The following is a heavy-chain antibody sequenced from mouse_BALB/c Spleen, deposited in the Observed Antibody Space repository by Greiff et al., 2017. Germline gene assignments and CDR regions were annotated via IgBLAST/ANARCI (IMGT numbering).Heavy chain of an antibody. CDR2: ISSGGSYT. CDR1: GFTFSSFG. J-gene: IGHJ2*01. Sequence: EVMLVESGGGLVQPGGSRKLSCAASGFTFSSFGMHWVRQAPEKGLEWVAYISSGGSYTYYPDSVKGRFTISRDNAKNTLYLQMSSLKSEDTAMYYCARGINWDYFDYWGQGTTLTVSS. CDR3: ARGINWDYFDY. V-gene: IGHV5-6*03. D-gene: IGHD4-1*01.